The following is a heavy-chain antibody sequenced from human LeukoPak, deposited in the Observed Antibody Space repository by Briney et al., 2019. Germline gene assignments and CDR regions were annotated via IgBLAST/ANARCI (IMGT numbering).Heavy chain of an antibody. CDR2: IIPIFGTA. D-gene: IGHD5-12*01. Sequence: ASVKVSCKASGYTFTSYYMHWVRQAPGQGLEWMGGIIPIFGTANYAQKFQGRVTITADESTSTAYMELSSLRSEDTAVYYCARAGGYSGYDPFDYWGQGTLVTVSS. V-gene: IGHV1-69*13. CDR3: ARAGGYSGYDPFDY. CDR1: GYTFTSYY. J-gene: IGHJ4*02.